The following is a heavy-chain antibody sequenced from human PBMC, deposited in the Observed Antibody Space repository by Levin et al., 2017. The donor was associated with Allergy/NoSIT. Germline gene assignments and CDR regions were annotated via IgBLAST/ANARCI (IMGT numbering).Heavy chain of an antibody. V-gene: IGHV3-23*01. Sequence: GGSLRLSCAASGVTFTNYDMNWVRPIPGKGLEWVATISVSGANKYYADSVKGRFTISKDDSKNTLYLQMNSLRADDTALFYCAMTPSGTYYGRFDYWGQGTLVTVSS. CDR3: AMTPSGTYYGRFDY. D-gene: IGHD3-10*01. J-gene: IGHJ4*02. CDR1: GVTFTNYD. CDR2: ISVSGANK.